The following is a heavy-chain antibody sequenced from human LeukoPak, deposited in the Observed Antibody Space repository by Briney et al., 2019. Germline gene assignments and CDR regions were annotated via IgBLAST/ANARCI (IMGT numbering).Heavy chain of an antibody. CDR3: ARDRIRRYYYDSSGYYTP. J-gene: IGHJ5*02. CDR2: INPNSGGT. CDR1: GYTFTGYY. V-gene: IGHV1-2*02. D-gene: IGHD3-22*01. Sequence: GASVKVSCKASGYTFTGYYMHWVRQAPGQGLEWMGWINPNSGGTNYAQKFQGRVTMTRDTSISTAYMELSRLRSDDTAVYYCARDRIRRYYYDSSGYYTPWGQGTLVTVSS.